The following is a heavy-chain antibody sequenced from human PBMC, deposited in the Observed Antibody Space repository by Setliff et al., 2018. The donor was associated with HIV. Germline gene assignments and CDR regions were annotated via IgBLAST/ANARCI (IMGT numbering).Heavy chain of an antibody. Sequence: PSETLSLTCSVSGGSISSGSYYWGWIRQPPGKGLEWIGSVYLSGTTYYNPSLKSRVTISVDMSNNQFSLKVTSVTAADTAVYYCMRGRSITIFGVAYFDFWGQGTQVTVSS. J-gene: IGHJ4*02. V-gene: IGHV4-39*07. CDR3: MRGRSITIFGVAYFDF. CDR1: GGSISSGSYY. CDR2: VYLSGTT. D-gene: IGHD3-3*01.